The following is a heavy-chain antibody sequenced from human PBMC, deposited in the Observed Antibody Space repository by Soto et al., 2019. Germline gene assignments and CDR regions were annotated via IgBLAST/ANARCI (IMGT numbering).Heavy chain of an antibody. Sequence: GASVKVSCKASGYTFTSYGISWERQAPGQGLEWMGWISAYNGNTNYAQKLQGRVTMTTDTSTSAAYMELRSLRSDDTAVYYCARTRPVAGFDYWGQGTLVTVSS. J-gene: IGHJ4*02. V-gene: IGHV1-18*01. D-gene: IGHD6-19*01. CDR1: GYTFTSYG. CDR2: ISAYNGNT. CDR3: ARTRPVAGFDY.